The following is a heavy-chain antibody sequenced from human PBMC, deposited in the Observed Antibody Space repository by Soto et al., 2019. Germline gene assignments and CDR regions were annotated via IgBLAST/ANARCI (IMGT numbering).Heavy chain of an antibody. Sequence: QVQLQESGPGLVKPSETLSLSCTVSGGSISSYYWSWFRQSPGKGMEWIGYVHHSWGSSSNPSLQSRVAISLDTSKSQFPLKVTSVTATDTAVYYCARQGFGPLHGLVDVWGQGTTVTVSS. V-gene: IGHV4-59*08. CDR3: ARQGFGPLHGLVDV. CDR1: GGSISSYY. CDR2: VHHSWGS. J-gene: IGHJ6*02. D-gene: IGHD3-10*01.